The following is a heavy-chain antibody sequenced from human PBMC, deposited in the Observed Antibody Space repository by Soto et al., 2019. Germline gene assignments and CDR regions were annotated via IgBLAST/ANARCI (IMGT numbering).Heavy chain of an antibody. Sequence: QLQESGPGLAQPSETLSLTCTVSGGSFSSNSHFWAWIRQPPGKGLEWIGSTYFGVNSRYNPTPEXPXAXXVDTSKNQFSLKVNSVTAADTAIYYCARSETCGNPHVYFDRWGRGTLVTVSS. CDR1: GGSFSSNSHF. V-gene: IGHV4-39*01. J-gene: IGHJ2*01. CDR2: TYFGVNS. CDR3: ARSETCGNPHVYFDR. D-gene: IGHD2-15*01.